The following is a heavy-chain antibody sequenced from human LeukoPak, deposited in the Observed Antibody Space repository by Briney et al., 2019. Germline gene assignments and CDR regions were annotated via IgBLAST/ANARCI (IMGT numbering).Heavy chain of an antibody. D-gene: IGHD2-15*01. Sequence: SETLSLTCAVYGGAFSGYYWSWIRQPPGKGLEWIGDINYDGRANYNASLKSRLTISVDTSKDQFSLRLSAVTAADTAMYYCARLRSPRYCSGDNCPPGQGWFDPWGQGTLVTVSS. CDR2: INYDGRA. CDR3: ARLRSPRYCSGDNCPPGQGWFDP. CDR1: GGAFSGYY. V-gene: IGHV4-34*01. J-gene: IGHJ5*02.